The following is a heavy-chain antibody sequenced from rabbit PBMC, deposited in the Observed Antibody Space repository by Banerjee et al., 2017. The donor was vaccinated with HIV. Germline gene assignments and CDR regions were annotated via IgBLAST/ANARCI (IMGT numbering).Heavy chain of an antibody. CDR1: GFDFSTYY. D-gene: IGHD1-1*01. V-gene: IGHV1S7*01. Sequence: QLKESGGGLVQPGGSLKLSCKASGFDFSTYYMSWVRQAPGKGLEWIGYIDPVFGSTYYASWVNGRFTISSHNAQNTLYLQLNSLTAADTATYFCARGGGHCSFNLWGPGTLVTVS. J-gene: IGHJ4*01. CDR2: IDPVFGST. CDR3: ARGGGHCSFNL.